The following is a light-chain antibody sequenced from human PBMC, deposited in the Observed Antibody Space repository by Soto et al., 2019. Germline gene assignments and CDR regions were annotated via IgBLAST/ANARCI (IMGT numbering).Light chain of an antibody. CDR1: QTISSW. Sequence: DIQMTQSPSTLSGSVGDRVTITCRASQTISSWLAWYQQKPGKAPKLLIYKASTLKSGVPSRFSGSGSGTDFTLTISSLQPEDFATYYCQQLHEYPITFGQGTRLEIK. J-gene: IGKJ5*01. CDR3: QQLHEYPIT. CDR2: KAS. V-gene: IGKV1-5*03.